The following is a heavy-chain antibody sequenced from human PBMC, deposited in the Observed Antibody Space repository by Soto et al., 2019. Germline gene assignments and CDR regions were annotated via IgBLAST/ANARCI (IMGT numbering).Heavy chain of an antibody. CDR2: MNPNSGNT. J-gene: IGHJ1*01. CDR3: ARSITGTTGIEIVAEYFQH. Sequence: ASVKVSCKASGYTFTSYDINWVRQATGQGLEWMGWMNPNSGNTGYAQKFQGRVTITRDESMSTAYMELSSLRSEDTAVYYCARSITGTTGIEIVAEYFQHWGQGTLVTVSS. V-gene: IGHV1-8*01. CDR1: GYTFTSYD. D-gene: IGHD1-7*01.